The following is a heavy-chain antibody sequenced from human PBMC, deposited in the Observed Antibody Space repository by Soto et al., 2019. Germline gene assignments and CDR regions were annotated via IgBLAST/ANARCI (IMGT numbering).Heavy chain of an antibody. CDR1: GFTFSDYY. V-gene: IGHV3-33*08. CDR2: IWYDGSNK. D-gene: IGHD3-10*01. J-gene: IGHJ6*02. CDR3: ARDLITMVRGVITYYYYGMDV. Sequence: GGSLRLSCAASGFTFSDYYMSWVRQAPGKGLEWVAVIWYDGSNKYYADSVKGRFTISRDNSKNTLYLQMNSLRAEDTAVYYCARDLITMVRGVITYYYYGMDVWGQGTTVTVSS.